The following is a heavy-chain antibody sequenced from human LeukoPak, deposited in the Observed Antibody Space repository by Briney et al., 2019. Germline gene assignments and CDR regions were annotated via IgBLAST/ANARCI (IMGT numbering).Heavy chain of an antibody. CDR1: GFTFSSYS. CDR2: ISSSSSYI. CDR3: ARSGTVTTDLDDY. Sequence: GGSLRLSCAASGFTFSSYSMNWVRQAPGKGLDWVSSISSSSSYIYYADSVKGRFTISRDNAKNSLYLQMNSLRAEDTAVYYCARSGTVTTDLDDYWGQGTLVTVSS. V-gene: IGHV3-21*01. J-gene: IGHJ4*02. D-gene: IGHD4-17*01.